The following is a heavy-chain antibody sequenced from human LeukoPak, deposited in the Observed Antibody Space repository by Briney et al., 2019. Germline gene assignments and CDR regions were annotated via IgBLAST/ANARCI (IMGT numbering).Heavy chain of an antibody. CDR2: IYYSGSI. Sequence: PSETLSPACTVAGASFSSSTYGSGWIRQPPGRGLEWIGSIYYSGSIYYNPSLKSRVTMSVDTSKNQFSLKLSSVTAADTAVYYCARHAGGIAAAGTRPFDYWGQGTLVTLSS. V-gene: IGHV4-39*01. CDR3: ARHAGGIAAAGTRPFDY. CDR1: GASFSSSTYG. J-gene: IGHJ4*02. D-gene: IGHD6-13*01.